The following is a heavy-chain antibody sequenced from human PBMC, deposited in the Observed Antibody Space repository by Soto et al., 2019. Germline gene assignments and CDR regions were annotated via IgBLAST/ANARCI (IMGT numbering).Heavy chain of an antibody. CDR2: SYWDDDK. CDR3: AHRGAYSSGSYLSWFDP. Sequence: QITLKESGPTLVTPTQTLTLTCTFSGFSLTTSGVGVGWIRQSPGKSLEWLAISYWDDDKHYRPSLESRPTITKNTSNNQVVLTMTNVEHADTATYSGAHRGAYSSGSYLSWFDPWGQGPLVTVSS. D-gene: IGHD3-10*01. J-gene: IGHJ5*02. CDR1: GFSLTTSGVG. V-gene: IGHV2-5*02.